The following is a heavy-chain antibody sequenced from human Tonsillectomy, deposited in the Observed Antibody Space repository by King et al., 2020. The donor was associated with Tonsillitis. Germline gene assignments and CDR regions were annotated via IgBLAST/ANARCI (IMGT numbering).Heavy chain of an antibody. Sequence: VQLQESGGGLVQPGGSLRLSCEASGFTFSLYSMTWVRQAPGKGLEWVSYINSGSSIISYAESVKGRFTISRDNAKSSLYLQMNSLRAEDTALYYCARDRGTTGADDVWGQGTMVTVSS. D-gene: IGHD1/OR15-1a*01. CDR1: GFTFSLYS. J-gene: IGHJ3*01. V-gene: IGHV3-48*04. CDR2: INSGSSII. CDR3: ARDRGTTGADDV.